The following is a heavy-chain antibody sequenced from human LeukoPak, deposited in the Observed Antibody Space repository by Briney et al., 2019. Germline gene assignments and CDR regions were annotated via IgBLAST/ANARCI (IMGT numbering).Heavy chain of an antibody. J-gene: IGHJ3*02. D-gene: IGHD2-8*02. CDR2: LYYSGST. CDR1: GGSISNYY. Sequence: PSETLSLTCTVSGGSISNYYWSWLRQPPGKGLEWIGYLYYSGSTNYNPSLKSRVTISVDTSKNQFSLKLSSVTAADPAVYYCAWSGMWSLRRAFDIWGQGTMVTVSS. V-gene: IGHV4-59*01. CDR3: AWSGMWSLRRAFDI.